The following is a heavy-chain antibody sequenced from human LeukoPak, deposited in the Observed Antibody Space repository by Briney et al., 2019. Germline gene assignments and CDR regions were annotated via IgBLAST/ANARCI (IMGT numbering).Heavy chain of an antibody. Sequence: SETLSLTCAVSGGSISSGGYSWSWLRQPPGKGLEWIGYIYHSGSTYYNPSLKSRVTISVDRSKYQFSLKLSSVTAADTAVYYCASQYYYDSSGYFQTWGQGTLVTVSS. V-gene: IGHV4-30-2*01. CDR2: IYHSGST. CDR3: ASQYYYDSSGYFQT. CDR1: GGSISSGGYS. J-gene: IGHJ4*02. D-gene: IGHD3-22*01.